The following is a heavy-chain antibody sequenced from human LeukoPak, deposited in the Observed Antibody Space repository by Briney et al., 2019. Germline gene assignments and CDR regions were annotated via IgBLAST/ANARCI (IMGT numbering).Heavy chain of an antibody. J-gene: IGHJ4*02. CDR3: ARDRGSTTFGDYYFDY. Sequence: QTGGSLRLSCAASGFTFSSYAMHWVRQAPGKGLEYVSGISSNGGSTYYANSVKGRFTISRDNSKNTLYLQMGSLRVEDMAVYYCARDRGSTTFGDYYFDYWGQGTLVTVSS. V-gene: IGHV3-64*01. D-gene: IGHD3-3*01. CDR2: ISSNGGST. CDR1: GFTFSSYA.